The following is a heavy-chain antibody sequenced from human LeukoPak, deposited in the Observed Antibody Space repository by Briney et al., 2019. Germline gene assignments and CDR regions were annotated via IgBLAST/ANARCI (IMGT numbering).Heavy chain of an antibody. D-gene: IGHD3-3*01. V-gene: IGHV3-7*01. CDR3: AGAIGPKTIFGVVSRKLRYYFDY. J-gene: IGHJ4*02. CDR1: GFTFNRCW. Sequence: PGGSLRLSCVVSGFTFNRCWMNWVRQAPGKGLEWVAHINPDGRDTYYVDSVKGRFTISRDNAKNTLYLQMNSLRGEDTAVYYCAGAIGPKTIFGVVSRKLRYYFDYWGQGTLVTVSS. CDR2: INPDGRDT.